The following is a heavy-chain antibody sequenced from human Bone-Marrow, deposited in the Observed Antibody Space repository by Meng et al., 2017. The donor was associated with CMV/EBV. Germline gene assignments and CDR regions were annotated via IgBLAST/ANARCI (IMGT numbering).Heavy chain of an antibody. V-gene: IGHV4-39*07. J-gene: IGHJ4*02. CDR1: GGSISSSSYY. D-gene: IGHD3-22*01. CDR3: ASWGYWYYYDSSGYYYDY. CDR2: IYYSGST. Sequence: SEPLSLTCTVSGGSISSSSYYWGWIRQPPGKGLEWIGSIYYSGSTYYNPSLKSRVTISVDTSKNQFSLKLSSVTAADTAVYYCASWGYWYYYDSSGYYYDYWGQGTLVTVSS.